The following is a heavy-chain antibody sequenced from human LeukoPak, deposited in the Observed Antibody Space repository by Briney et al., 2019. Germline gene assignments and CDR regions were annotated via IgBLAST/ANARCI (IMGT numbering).Heavy chain of an antibody. V-gene: IGHV4-31*03. Sequence: SSETLSLTCTVSGGSISNNNYYWSWIRQHPGKGLGWIGYIYYSGSTCYNPSLTSRVTISVDTSKNQFSLKLSSVTAADTAVYYCARNKYDILTGRLDAFDIWGQGTMVTVSS. CDR1: GGSISNNNYY. D-gene: IGHD3-9*01. CDR3: ARNKYDILTGRLDAFDI. CDR2: IYYSGST. J-gene: IGHJ3*02.